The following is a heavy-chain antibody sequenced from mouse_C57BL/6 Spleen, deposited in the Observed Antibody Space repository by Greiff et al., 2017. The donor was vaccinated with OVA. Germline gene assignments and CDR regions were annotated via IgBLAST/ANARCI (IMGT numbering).Heavy chain of an antibody. CDR2: ISSGGDYI. Sequence: EVQGVESGEGLVKPGGSLKLSCAASGFTFSSYAMSWVRQTPEKRLEWVAYISSGGDYIYYADTVKGRFTISRDNARNTLYLQMSSLKSEDTAMYYCTRDYYYGSSYEDWYFDVWGTGTTVTVSS. CDR3: TRDYYYGSSYEDWYFDV. V-gene: IGHV5-9-1*02. D-gene: IGHD1-1*01. CDR1: GFTFSSYA. J-gene: IGHJ1*03.